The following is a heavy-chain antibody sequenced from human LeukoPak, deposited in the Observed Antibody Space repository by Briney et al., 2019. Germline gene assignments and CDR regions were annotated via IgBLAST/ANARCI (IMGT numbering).Heavy chain of an antibody. CDR3: ARGDDSSGYRGDFDY. D-gene: IGHD3-22*01. J-gene: IGHJ4*02. CDR2: IYYSGST. Sequence: SETLSLTCTVSGGSISSYYWSWIRQPPGKGLEWIGYIYYSGSTNYNPSLKSRVTISVDTSKNQFSLKLSSVTAADTAVYYCARGDDSSGYRGDFDYWGQGTLVTVPS. V-gene: IGHV4-59*01. CDR1: GGSISSYY.